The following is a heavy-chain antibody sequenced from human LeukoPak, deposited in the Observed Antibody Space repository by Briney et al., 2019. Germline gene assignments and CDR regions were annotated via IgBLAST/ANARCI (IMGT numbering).Heavy chain of an antibody. J-gene: IGHJ4*02. CDR1: GFTFSDYY. D-gene: IGHD3-22*01. Sequence: VGSLGLSCAASGFTFSDYYMSWIRQAPGKGLEWVSYISSSGNSIYYAESVKGRITISRDNAKNSLYLQMNSLRAEDTAVYYCARDRYYDSSGYSLYWGQGTLVTVSS. CDR3: ARDRYYDSSGYSLY. V-gene: IGHV3-11*04. CDR2: ISSSGNSI.